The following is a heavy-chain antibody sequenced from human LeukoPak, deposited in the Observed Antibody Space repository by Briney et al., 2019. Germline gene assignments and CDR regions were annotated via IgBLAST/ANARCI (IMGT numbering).Heavy chain of an antibody. CDR3: AKDLTGDPHWFDP. V-gene: IGHV3-74*01. D-gene: IGHD3-10*01. CDR2: ISSDGSTT. Sequence: GGSLRLSCVASGFNFNNYWMHWVRQAPGKGLFWVSRISSDGSTTSSADSVKGRFTISRDNARNTLYLQMNSLRAEDTAVYYCAKDLTGDPHWFDPWGQGTLVTVSS. CDR1: GFNFNNYW. J-gene: IGHJ5*02.